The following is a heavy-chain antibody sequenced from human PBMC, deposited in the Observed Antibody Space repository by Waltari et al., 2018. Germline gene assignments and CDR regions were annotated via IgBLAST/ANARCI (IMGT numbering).Heavy chain of an antibody. CDR2: ISSSSSYI. J-gene: IGHJ4*02. D-gene: IGHD5-12*01. CDR3: ARAPGGYGDS. CDR1: GFTFSSYW. V-gene: IGHV3-21*01. Sequence: EVQLVESGGGLVQPGGSLRLSCAVPGFTFSSYWMSWVRQAPGKGVEWVSSISSSSSYIYYADSGKGLFTIAIDNAKNSLYLQMNSLRAEDTAVYYCARAPGGYGDSWGQGTLVTVSS.